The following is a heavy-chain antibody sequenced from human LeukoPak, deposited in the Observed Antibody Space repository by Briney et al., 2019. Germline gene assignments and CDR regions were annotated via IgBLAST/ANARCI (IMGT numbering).Heavy chain of an antibody. CDR1: GYSFTRYW. CDR2: IYPGDSDT. J-gene: IGHJ4*02. V-gene: IGHV5-51*01. Sequence: GESLKISCKGSGYSFTRYWIGWVRQMPGKGLEWMGIIYPGDSDTRYSPSFQGQVTISADKSISTAYLQWTSLKASDTAVYYCASVSGGYSFGPYFDYWGQGTLVTVSS. CDR3: ASVSGGYSFGPYFDY. D-gene: IGHD5-18*01.